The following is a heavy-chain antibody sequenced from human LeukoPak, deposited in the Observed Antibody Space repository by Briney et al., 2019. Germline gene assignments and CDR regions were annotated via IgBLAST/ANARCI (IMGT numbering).Heavy chain of an antibody. CDR1: GFTFSSYA. CDR2: ISGSGGST. V-gene: IGHV3-23*01. D-gene: IGHD3-10*01. Sequence: PGGSLRLSCAASGFTFSSYAMSWVRQAPGKGLEWVSAISGSGGSTYYADSVKGRFTISRDNSKNTLYLQMNSLRAEDTAVYYCARVVYGSGSFWDYFDYWGQGTLVTVSS. J-gene: IGHJ4*02. CDR3: ARVVYGSGSFWDYFDY.